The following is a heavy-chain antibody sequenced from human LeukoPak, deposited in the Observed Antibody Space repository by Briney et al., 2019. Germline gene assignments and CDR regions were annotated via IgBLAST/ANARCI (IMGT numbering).Heavy chain of an antibody. CDR2: ISGSGGST. CDR1: GFTFSSYA. J-gene: IGHJ4*02. CDR3: AKRYCSSTSCYAGWYYFDY. D-gene: IGHD2-2*01. Sequence: GGSLRLSCAASGFTFSSYAMSWVRQAPGKGLEWVSAISGSGGSTYYADSVKGRFTISRDNSKNTLYLQMNSLRAEDTAVYYCAKRYCSSTSCYAGWYYFDYWGQGTLVTVSS. V-gene: IGHV3-23*01.